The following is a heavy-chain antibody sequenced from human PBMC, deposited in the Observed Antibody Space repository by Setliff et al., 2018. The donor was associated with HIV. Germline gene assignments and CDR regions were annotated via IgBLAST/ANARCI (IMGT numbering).Heavy chain of an antibody. CDR3: ARGGYRDGYDI. Sequence: PSETLSLTCTVSGGSISSGSYYWSWIRQPAGKGLEWIGHIYYSGSTNYNPSLKSRVTISVDTSKNQLSLKLRSVAAADTAVYYCARGGYRDGYDIWGQGTMVTVSS. CDR2: IYYSGST. J-gene: IGHJ3*02. CDR1: GGSISSGSYY. D-gene: IGHD5-18*01. V-gene: IGHV4-61*10.